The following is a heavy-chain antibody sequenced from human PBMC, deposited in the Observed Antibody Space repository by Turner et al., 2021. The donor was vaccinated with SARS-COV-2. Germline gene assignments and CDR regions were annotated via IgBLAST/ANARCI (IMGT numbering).Heavy chain of an antibody. CDR3: ARQGPKSTTKAFDP. CDR2: IDYSGST. V-gene: IGHV4-39*01. J-gene: IGHJ5*02. D-gene: IGHD4-17*01. CDR1: GASISSSYYY. Sequence: QLQLQWSAPGLVKPSETLSLSCPVSGASISSSYYYWGWIRQHPGKGLEWIGSIDYSGSTDYNPSLKSRVTISVDTSKNQFSLKRNSGTAADTAVYYCARQGPKSTTKAFDPWGQGTLVTVSS.